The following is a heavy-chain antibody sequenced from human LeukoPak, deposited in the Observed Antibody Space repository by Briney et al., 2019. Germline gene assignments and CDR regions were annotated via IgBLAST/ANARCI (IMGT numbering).Heavy chain of an antibody. D-gene: IGHD1-7*01. CDR3: VKAGTTVY. CDR2: IWYDGSNK. V-gene: IGHV3-33*06. CDR1: GFTFSSYG. Sequence: PGRSLRLSCAASGFTFSSYGMHWVRQAPGKGLEWVAVIWYDGSNKYYADSVKGRFTISRDNSKNTLYLQMNSLRDEDTAIYFCVKAGTTVYWGQGTLVTVSS. J-gene: IGHJ4*02.